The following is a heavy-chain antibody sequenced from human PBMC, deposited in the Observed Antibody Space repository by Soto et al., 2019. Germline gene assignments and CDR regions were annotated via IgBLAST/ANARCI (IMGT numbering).Heavy chain of an antibody. D-gene: IGHD5-12*01. J-gene: IGHJ4*02. CDR2: ISYDGSNK. V-gene: IGHV3-30-3*01. CDR3: ARGLLVKGYVRAYYFDY. CDR1: GFSFSTYW. Sequence: LSCAASGFSFSTYWMHWVRQAPGKGLEWVAVISYDGSNKYYADSVKGRFTISVDTSKNQFSLKLSSVTAADTAVYYCARGLLVKGYVRAYYFDYWGQGTLVTVSS.